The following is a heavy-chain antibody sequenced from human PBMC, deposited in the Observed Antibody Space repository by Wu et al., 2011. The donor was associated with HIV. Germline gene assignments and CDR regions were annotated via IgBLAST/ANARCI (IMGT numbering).Heavy chain of an antibody. CDR2: IYPADSDA. V-gene: IGHV5-51*01. J-gene: IGHJ4*02. D-gene: IGHD2-2*01. Sequence: IIYPADSDARYSPSSQGQVTISADRSISTAYLQWNSLKASDTAMYYCAGGSTSWSLVDYWGQGMLVTVSS. CDR3: AGGSTSWSLVDY.